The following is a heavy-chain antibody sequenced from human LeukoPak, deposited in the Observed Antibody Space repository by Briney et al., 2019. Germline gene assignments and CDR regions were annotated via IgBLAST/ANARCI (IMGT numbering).Heavy chain of an antibody. V-gene: IGHV4-30-2*01. J-gene: IGHJ4*02. CDR1: GDSISSGGYY. D-gene: IGHD2-2*01. CDR2: IYHSGST. Sequence: SETLSLTCTVSGDSISSGGYYWSWIRQPPGKGLEWIGYIYHSGSTYYNPSLKSRVTISVDRSKNQFSLKLSSVTAADTAVYYCARGSIVPAANFDYWGQGTLVTVSS. CDR3: ARGSIVPAANFDY.